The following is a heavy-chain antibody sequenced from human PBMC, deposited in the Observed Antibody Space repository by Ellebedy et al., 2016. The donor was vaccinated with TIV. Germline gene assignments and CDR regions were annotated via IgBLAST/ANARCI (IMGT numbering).Heavy chain of an antibody. J-gene: IGHJ3*02. CDR2: IDPSDSYT. V-gene: IGHV5-10-1*01. Sequence: GESLKISXKDSGYSFTSYWIGWVRQMPGKGLEWMGRIDPSDSYTNYSPSFQGHVTISADKSISTAYLQWSSLKASDTAMYYCASTYYYGSGSHFGIWGQGTMVTVSS. D-gene: IGHD3-10*01. CDR3: ASTYYYGSGSHFGI. CDR1: GYSFTSYW.